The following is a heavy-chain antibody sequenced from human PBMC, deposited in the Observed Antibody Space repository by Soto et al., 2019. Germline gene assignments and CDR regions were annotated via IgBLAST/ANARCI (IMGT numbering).Heavy chain of an antibody. Sequence: SETLSLTCTVSGGSISSGGYYWSWIRQHPGKGLEWIGYIYYSGSTYYNPSLKSRVTISVDTSKNQFSLKLSSVTAADTAVYYCASSTGGAARREYDYWGQGTLVTVS. CDR3: ASSTGGAARREYDY. V-gene: IGHV4-31*03. J-gene: IGHJ4*02. D-gene: IGHD6-6*01. CDR1: GGSISSGGYY. CDR2: IYYSGST.